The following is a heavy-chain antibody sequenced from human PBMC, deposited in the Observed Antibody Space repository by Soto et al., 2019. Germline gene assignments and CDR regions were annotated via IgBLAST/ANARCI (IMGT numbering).Heavy chain of an antibody. V-gene: IGHV4-39*01. Sequence: QLQLQESGPGLVKPSETLSLTCTVSGGSISSSSYYWGWIRQPPGKGLEWIGSIYYSGSTYYNPSLKSRVTISVDTSKNQFSLKLSSVTAADTAVYYCARQLRGGDYVNWFDPWGQGTLVTVSS. D-gene: IGHD4-17*01. CDR1: GGSISSSSYY. CDR2: IYYSGST. CDR3: ARQLRGGDYVNWFDP. J-gene: IGHJ5*02.